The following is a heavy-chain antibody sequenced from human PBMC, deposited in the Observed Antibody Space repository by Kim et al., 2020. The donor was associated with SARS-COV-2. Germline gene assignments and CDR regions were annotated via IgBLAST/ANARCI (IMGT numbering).Heavy chain of an antibody. CDR2: ISYDGSDK. D-gene: IGHD6-13*01. CDR3: AKGSAGSSWYKGIDY. CDR1: GFTFSSYG. J-gene: IGHJ4*02. V-gene: IGHV3-30*18. Sequence: GGSLRLSCAASGFTFSSYGMHWVRQAPGKGLEWVAVISYDGSDKYYADSVKGRFTISTDNSKNTLYLQMNSLRAEDTAVYYCAKGSAGSSWYKGIDYWGQGTLVTVSS.